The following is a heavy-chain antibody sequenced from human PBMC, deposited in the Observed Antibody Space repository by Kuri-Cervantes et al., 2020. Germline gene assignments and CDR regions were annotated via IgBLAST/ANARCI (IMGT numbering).Heavy chain of an antibody. D-gene: IGHD6-19*01. CDR2: IYYSGST. V-gene: IGHV4-39*07. CDR1: GGSISSSSYY. Sequence: GSLRLSCTVSGGSISSSSYYWGWIRQPPGKGLEWIGSIYYSGSTYYNPSLKSRVTISVDTSKNQFSLKLSSVTAADTAVYYCARGTAVAGTIDYWGQGTLVTVSS. J-gene: IGHJ4*02. CDR3: ARGTAVAGTIDY.